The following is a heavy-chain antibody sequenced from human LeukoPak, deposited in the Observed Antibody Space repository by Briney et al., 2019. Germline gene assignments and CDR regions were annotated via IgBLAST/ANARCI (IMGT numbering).Heavy chain of an antibody. D-gene: IGHD3-9*01. CDR1: GFTLGSYG. V-gene: IGHV3-33*01. CDR3: ARKSILTGREFDY. CDR2: IWYDGSNK. Sequence: GGSLRLSCAASGFTLGSYGMHWVRQAPGEGLEWVAVIWYDGSNKYYADSVKGRFTISRDNSKNTLYLQMNSLRAEDTAVYYCARKSILTGREFDYWGQGTLVTVSS. J-gene: IGHJ4*02.